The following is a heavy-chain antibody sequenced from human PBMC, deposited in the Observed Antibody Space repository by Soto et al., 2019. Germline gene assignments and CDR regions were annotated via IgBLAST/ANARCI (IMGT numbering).Heavy chain of an antibody. Sequence: EVQLLESGGGLVQPGGSLRLSCTASGFTFSDHAMTWVRQAPGKGLEWLSGISGGGTGAYYAESVKGRLTVSRDNSNNAMFLQMDSMRVEDTTVSYCSTALSWHTHWGQGTRVTVSS. J-gene: IGHJ4*02. CDR2: ISGGGTGA. CDR1: GFTFSDHA. CDR3: STALSWHTH. V-gene: IGHV3-23*01. D-gene: IGHD2-15*01.